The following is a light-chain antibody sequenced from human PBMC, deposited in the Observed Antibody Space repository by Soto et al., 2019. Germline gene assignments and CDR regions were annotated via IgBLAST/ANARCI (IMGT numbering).Light chain of an antibody. CDR3: QQYGSSPYT. Sequence: EIVLTQSPGTLSLSPGERATLSCRASQSVSSSYLARYQQKPGQAPRLLIYGTSSRATGIPDRFSGSGSGTDFTLTSIRLEPEDFAVYYCQQYGSSPYTFGQGTKLEIK. J-gene: IGKJ2*01. CDR1: QSVSSSY. CDR2: GTS. V-gene: IGKV3-20*01.